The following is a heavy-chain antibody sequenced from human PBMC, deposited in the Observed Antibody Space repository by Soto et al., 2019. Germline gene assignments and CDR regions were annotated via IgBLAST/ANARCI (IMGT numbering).Heavy chain of an antibody. Sequence: QVQLLQSGAEVKKPGASVKVSCKASGYTFTSYGISWVRQAPGQGLEWMGWISTFNSHTDYAQKVQGRVAMTTDRYTATAYMELRSLRSDDTAVYYCARGPLDYPIPDFDYWGQGTLVTVSS. D-gene: IGHD2-8*01. J-gene: IGHJ4*02. CDR1: GYTFTSYG. V-gene: IGHV1-18*01. CDR2: ISTFNSHT. CDR3: ARGPLDYPIPDFDY.